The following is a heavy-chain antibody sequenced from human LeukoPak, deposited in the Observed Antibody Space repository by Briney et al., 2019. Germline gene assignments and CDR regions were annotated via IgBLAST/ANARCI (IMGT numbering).Heavy chain of an antibody. CDR2: ISGSGGTT. Sequence: GGSLRLSCVPSGFPFSSFAMTWVRQTPGKGLEWVSSISGSGGTTYYADSVKGRFTISRDSSKTMLYLHMNRLRAQDTAVYYCARDYYGDYSYYFDYWGQGTLVTVSS. CDR1: GFPFSSFA. J-gene: IGHJ4*02. CDR3: ARDYYGDYSYYFDY. V-gene: IGHV3-23*01. D-gene: IGHD4-17*01.